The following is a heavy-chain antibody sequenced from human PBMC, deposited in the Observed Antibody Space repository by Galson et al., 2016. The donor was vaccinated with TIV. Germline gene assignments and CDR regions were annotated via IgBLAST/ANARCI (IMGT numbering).Heavy chain of an antibody. CDR3: ATELYCSSISCYYYYGLDV. V-gene: IGHV4-59*01. Sequence: LSLTCTVSGVSINTYYWTWIRQPPGKGLEWIGFIYYSETTNYNPSLESRVTISGDTSKNQFSLNLSSVTAADTAVYYCATELYCSSISCYYYYGLDVWGHGTTVTVSS. J-gene: IGHJ6*02. D-gene: IGHD2-2*01. CDR1: GVSINTYY. CDR2: IYYSETT.